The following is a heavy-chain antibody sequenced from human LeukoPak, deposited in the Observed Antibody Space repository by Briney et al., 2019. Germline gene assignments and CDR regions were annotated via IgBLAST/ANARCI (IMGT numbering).Heavy chain of an antibody. CDR3: VKELVTASENVRGGNPMNC. J-gene: IGHJ4*02. CDR2: ICWSGARI. CDR1: SFTFSGYT. Sequence: PEGPLRFSSAASSFTFSGYTMLWHRQAQGQGLVWVSLICWSGARIHYGVSVKVRFTISRDNSKNSLYLQINRLRTEDTAWYFWVKELVTASENVRGGNPMNCWGQGSLVTVSS. D-gene: IGHD5-18*01. V-gene: IGHV3-43*01.